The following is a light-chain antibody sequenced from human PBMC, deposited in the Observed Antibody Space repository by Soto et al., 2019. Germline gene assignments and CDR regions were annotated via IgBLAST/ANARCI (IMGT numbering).Light chain of an antibody. V-gene: IGKV1-39*01. J-gene: IGKJ5*01. Sequence: DVQMTQSPSSLSASVGDRVTITCRASQSISNYLNWYQQKPGKAPKVLIYAASNLQSGVPSRFSGSGSGTDFTLTISSLQPEDFATYYCQQSYSTPITFGQRTRLEIK. CDR3: QQSYSTPIT. CDR2: AAS. CDR1: QSISNY.